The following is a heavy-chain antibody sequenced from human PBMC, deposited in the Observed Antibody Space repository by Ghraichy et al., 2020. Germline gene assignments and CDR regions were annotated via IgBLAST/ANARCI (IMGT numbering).Heavy chain of an antibody. V-gene: IGHV4-34*01. D-gene: IGHD6-19*01. Sequence: SETLSLTCAVYGGSFSGYYWSWIRQPPGKGLEWIGEINHRGSTNYNPSLKSRVPISVDTYKNQFSLKLSSVTAADTAADYCARGIRGVAGKTYVYWGQETLVTVSS. CDR1: GGSFSGYY. CDR3: ARGIRGVAGKTYVY. J-gene: IGHJ4*02. CDR2: INHRGST.